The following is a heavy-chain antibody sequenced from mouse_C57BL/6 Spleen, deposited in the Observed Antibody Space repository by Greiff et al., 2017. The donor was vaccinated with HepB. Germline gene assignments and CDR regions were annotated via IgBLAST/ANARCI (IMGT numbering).Heavy chain of an antibody. CDR3: ARGGYYYGSSLYWYFDV. CDR2: INPNNGGT. J-gene: IGHJ1*03. V-gene: IGHV1-18*01. D-gene: IGHD1-1*01. CDR1: GYTFTDYN. Sequence: EVQLQQSGPELVKPGASVKIPCKASGYTFTDYNMDWVKQSHGKSLEWIGDINPNNGGTIYNQKFKGKATLTVDKSSSTAYMELRSLTSEDTAVYYCARGGYYYGSSLYWYFDVWGTGTTVTVSS.